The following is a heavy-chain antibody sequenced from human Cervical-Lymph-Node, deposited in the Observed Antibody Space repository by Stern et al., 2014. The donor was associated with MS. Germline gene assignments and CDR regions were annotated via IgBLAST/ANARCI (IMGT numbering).Heavy chain of an antibody. CDR3: ARDDGYSGYDS. J-gene: IGHJ4*02. CDR2: IYYSGNT. Sequence: QVQLQESGPGLVKPSDTLSLTCLISGGSISTYYWSWVRQPSGKGLEWIGYIYYSGNTNYNPSLKSRVAMSIDTSKNQFSLKLGSVTAADTAVYYCARDDGYSGYDSWGQGTLVTVS. D-gene: IGHD5-12*01. CDR1: GGSISTYY. V-gene: IGHV4-59*01.